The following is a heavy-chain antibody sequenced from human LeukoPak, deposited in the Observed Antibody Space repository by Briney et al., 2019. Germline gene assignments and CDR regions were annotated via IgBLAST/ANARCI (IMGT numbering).Heavy chain of an antibody. CDR1: GFTFSSYW. CDR2: INWNSGRI. V-gene: IGHV3-9*01. CDR3: AKDISRYYDSSGNYYAALDY. Sequence: GGSLRLSCAASGFTFSSYWMTWVRQAPGKGLEWVSGINWNSGRIAYADSVKGRFTVSRDNAKNSLYLQVNSLRAEDTALYFCAKDISRYYDSSGNYYAALDYWGQGTLVTVSS. J-gene: IGHJ4*02. D-gene: IGHD3-22*01.